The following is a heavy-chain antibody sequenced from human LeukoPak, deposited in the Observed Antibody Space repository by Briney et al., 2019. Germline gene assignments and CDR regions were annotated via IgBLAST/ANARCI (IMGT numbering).Heavy chain of an antibody. CDR2: ISYDGNNY. J-gene: IGHJ4*02. CDR3: ARGGRGFSYAYFDY. D-gene: IGHD5-18*01. Sequence: GRSLRLSCAASEFTFSIYSLHWVRQAPGKGLEWVAVISYDGNNYYYADSVKGRFTISRDNSKNTLYLQMNSLGAEDTAVYYCARGGRGFSYAYFDYWGQGTLVTVSS. CDR1: EFTFSIYS. V-gene: IGHV3-30-3*01.